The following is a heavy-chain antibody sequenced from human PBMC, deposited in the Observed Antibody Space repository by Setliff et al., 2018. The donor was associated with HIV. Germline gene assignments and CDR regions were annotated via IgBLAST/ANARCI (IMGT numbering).Heavy chain of an antibody. V-gene: IGHV4-38-2*02. J-gene: IGHJ3*01. D-gene: IGHD3-9*01. Sequence: PSETLSLTCTVSGYSISSGYYWGWIRQPPGKGLEWIGSIYYSGSTYYNPSLKSRFTISRDNAKNSLYLQMKSLRVEDTAVYFCARDKPGTPGYDVFDVWGRGTMVTVSS. CDR3: ARDKPGTPGYDVFDV. CDR2: IYYSGST. CDR1: GYSISSGYY.